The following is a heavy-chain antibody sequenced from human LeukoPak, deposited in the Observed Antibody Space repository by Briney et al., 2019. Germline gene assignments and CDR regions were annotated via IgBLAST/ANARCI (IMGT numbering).Heavy chain of an antibody. V-gene: IGHV3-21*01. CDR2: ISGSSYYI. J-gene: IGHJ4*02. D-gene: IGHD5-12*01. Sequence: GGSLRLSCVASGFTFSSYTINWVRQTPGKGLEWVSSISGSSYYIYYADSVKGRFTISRDNAKNTVYLQMNSLRAGDTAVYYCARGKYGGYFIDYWGQGTLVTVSS. CDR3: ARGKYGGYFIDY. CDR1: GFTFSSYT.